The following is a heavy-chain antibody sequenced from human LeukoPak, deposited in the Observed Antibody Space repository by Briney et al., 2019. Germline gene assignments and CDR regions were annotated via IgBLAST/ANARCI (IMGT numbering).Heavy chain of an antibody. V-gene: IGHV3-73*01. D-gene: IGHD3-3*01. CDR2: IRSKANSYAT. Sequence: GGSLRLSCAASGFTFSGSAMHWVRQASGKGLEWVGRIRSKANSYATAYAASVKGRFTISRDDSKNTAYLQMNSLKTEDTAVYYCTRRSGAVLRFLEWYNAFDIWGQGTMVTVSS. CDR1: GFTFSGSA. J-gene: IGHJ3*02. CDR3: TRRSGAVLRFLEWYNAFDI.